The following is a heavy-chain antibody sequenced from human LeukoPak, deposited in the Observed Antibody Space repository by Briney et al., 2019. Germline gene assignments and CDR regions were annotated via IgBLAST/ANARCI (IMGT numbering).Heavy chain of an antibody. CDR2: IYYSGST. CDR1: GGSISSYY. CDR3: ARHEYSSSFWFDP. D-gene: IGHD6-6*01. V-gene: IGHV4-59*08. J-gene: IGHJ5*02. Sequence: SETLSLTCTVSGGSISSYYWSWLRQPPGKGLEWFGYIYYSGSTNYNPSLKSRLTISVDTSKNQFSLKLSSVTAADTAVYYCARHEYSSSFWFDPWGQGTLVTVSS.